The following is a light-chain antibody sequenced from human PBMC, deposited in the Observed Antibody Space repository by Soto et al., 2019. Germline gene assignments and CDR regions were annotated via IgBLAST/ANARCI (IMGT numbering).Light chain of an antibody. Sequence: QSALTQPASVSGSPGQSITISCTGTNSDVGSYNLVSWYQQHPGKAPKVIIYEVSERPSGVSDRFSGSKSGNTASLMISGLQAEDDAVYYCCSSAGSTTQSYVFGSGTKVNVL. V-gene: IGLV2-23*02. J-gene: IGLJ1*01. CDR1: NSDVGSYNL. CDR2: EVS. CDR3: CSSAGSTTQSYV.